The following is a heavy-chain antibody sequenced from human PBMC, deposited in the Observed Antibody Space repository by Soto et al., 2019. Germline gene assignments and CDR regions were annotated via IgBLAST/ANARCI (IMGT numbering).Heavy chain of an antibody. CDR3: ARDSSHCGGDCSPPPDYYYYMDV. CDR1: GGTFSSYT. J-gene: IGHJ6*03. V-gene: IGHV1-69*04. D-gene: IGHD2-21*01. Sequence: GASVKLSCKASGGTFSSYTISWVRQATGQGLEWMGRIIPILGIANYAQKFQGRVTITADKSTSTAYMELSSLRSEDTAVYYCARDSSHCGGDCSPPPDYYYYMDVWGKGTTVTVSS. CDR2: IIPILGIA.